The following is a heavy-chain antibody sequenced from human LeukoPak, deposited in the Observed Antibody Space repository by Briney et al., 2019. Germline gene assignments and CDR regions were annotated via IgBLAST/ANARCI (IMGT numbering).Heavy chain of an antibody. J-gene: IGHJ3*02. D-gene: IGHD3-16*01. Sequence: SETQSLTCSVSGVSISSYYWSWIRQPPGKGLEWIGYIYYSGSTNYNPSLKSRVTISTDMTKNQFSLRLTSVTAADTAVYYCARVGGAPLGAFDIWGQGTMVTVSS. CDR3: ARVGGAPLGAFDI. V-gene: IGHV4-59*01. CDR2: IYYSGST. CDR1: GVSISSYY.